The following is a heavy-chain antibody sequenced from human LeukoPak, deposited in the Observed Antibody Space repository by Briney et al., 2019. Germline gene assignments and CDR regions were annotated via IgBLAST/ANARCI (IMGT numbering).Heavy chain of an antibody. CDR2: IKQDGSEK. CDR1: GFTFGTYA. CDR3: ARELGYYDSSGYYHP. D-gene: IGHD3-22*01. J-gene: IGHJ5*02. Sequence: PGGSLRLSCAASGFTFGTYAMTWVRQAPGKGLEWVANIKQDGSEKYYVDSVKGRFTISRDNAKNSLYLQMNSLRAEDTAVYYCARELGYYDSSGYYHPWGQGTLVTVSS. V-gene: IGHV3-7*01.